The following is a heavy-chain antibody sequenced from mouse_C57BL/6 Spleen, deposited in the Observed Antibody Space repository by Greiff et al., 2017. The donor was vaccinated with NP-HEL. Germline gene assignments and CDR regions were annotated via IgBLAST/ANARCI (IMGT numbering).Heavy chain of an antibody. CDR1: GYTFTSYW. CDR2: IDPSDSYT. J-gene: IGHJ2*01. Sequence: QVHVKQPGAELVKPGASVKLSCKASGYTFTSYWMQWVKQRPGQGLEWIGEIDPSDSYTNYNQKFKGKATLTVDTSSSTAYMQLSSLTSEDSAVYYCARPLPFDYWGQGTTLTVSS. CDR3: ARPLPFDY. V-gene: IGHV1-50*01.